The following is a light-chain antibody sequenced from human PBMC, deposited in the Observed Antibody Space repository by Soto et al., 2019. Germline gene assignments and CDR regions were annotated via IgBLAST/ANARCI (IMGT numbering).Light chain of an antibody. Sequence: QSVLPKPASVSGSPGQSITISCTGTSSDVGAYNYVSWYQQHPGKAPKLMIYEVSNRPSGVSNRFSGSKSANTASLTISGLQAGDEADYYCSSYTSSSTWLFGGGTKVTVL. V-gene: IGLV2-14*03. J-gene: IGLJ3*02. CDR2: EVS. CDR3: SSYTSSSTWL. CDR1: SSDVGAYNY.